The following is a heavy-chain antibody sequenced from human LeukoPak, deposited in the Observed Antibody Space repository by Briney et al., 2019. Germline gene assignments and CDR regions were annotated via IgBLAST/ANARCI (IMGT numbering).Heavy chain of an antibody. V-gene: IGHV3-30*18. D-gene: IGHD2-2*01. CDR2: ISYDGTIR. CDR1: GLTFSSYG. CDR3: AKGGCSSTTCYLANT. Sequence: GGSLRLSCAASGLTFSSYGMHWVRQAPGKGLEWVAVISYDGTIRNYADSVKGRFTISRDNSKNTLYLQMNSLTAEDTAQYYCAKGGCSSTTCYLANTWGQGTLVTVSS. J-gene: IGHJ5*02.